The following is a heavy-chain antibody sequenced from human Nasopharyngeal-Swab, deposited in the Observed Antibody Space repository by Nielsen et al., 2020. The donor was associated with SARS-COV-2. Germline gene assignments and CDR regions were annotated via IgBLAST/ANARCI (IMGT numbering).Heavy chain of an antibody. J-gene: IGHJ1*01. CDR2: INHCGST. Sequence: EKGLEWIGEINHCGSTNYNPSLKSRVTISVDTSKNQFSLKLSSVTAADTAVYYCARAEIAVADAEYFQHWGQGTLVTVSS. CDR3: ARAEIAVADAEYFQH. V-gene: IGHV4-34*01. D-gene: IGHD6-19*01.